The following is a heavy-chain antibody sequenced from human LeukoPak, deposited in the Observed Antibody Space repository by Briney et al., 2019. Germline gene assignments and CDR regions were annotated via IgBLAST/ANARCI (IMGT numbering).Heavy chain of an antibody. J-gene: IGHJ3*01. Sequence: GGSLRLSCAASGFTFSDYYMNWIRQAPGKGLEWVSYISSSGTTIHFADSVKGRFTISRDNAKKSLYLQMHSLRADDTAVYYCARGGYLHDTFDLWDQGTMVTVSS. D-gene: IGHD3-16*02. CDR1: GFTFSDYY. CDR3: ARGGYLHDTFDL. V-gene: IGHV3-11*01. CDR2: ISSSGTTI.